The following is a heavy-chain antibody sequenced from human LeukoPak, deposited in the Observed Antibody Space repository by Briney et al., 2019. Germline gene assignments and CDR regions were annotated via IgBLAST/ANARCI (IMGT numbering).Heavy chain of an antibody. CDR1: GFTFRSYA. V-gene: IGHV3-23*01. Sequence: GGSLRLSCASSGFTFRSYAMSWVRQAPGKGLEWVSGISGSGGSTYYADSVKGRFTISRDNSKNTLFLQMNSLRAEDTAVYYCARSQVDYYDSSGYYPLFDYWGQGTLVTVSS. J-gene: IGHJ4*02. CDR2: ISGSGGST. CDR3: ARSQVDYYDSSGYYPLFDY. D-gene: IGHD3-22*01.